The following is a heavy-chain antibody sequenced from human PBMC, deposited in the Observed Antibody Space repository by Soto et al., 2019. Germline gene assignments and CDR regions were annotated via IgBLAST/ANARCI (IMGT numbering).Heavy chain of an antibody. CDR2: ISVNCGNT. J-gene: IGHJ6*02. D-gene: IGHD6-6*01. V-gene: IGHV3-23*01. CDR1: GFPFNIYA. CDR3: AKDARPWARYYGLEV. Sequence: GSRRLSCAASGFPFNIYAMTWVRQAPGKGLEWVSGISVNCGNTYYADSVKGRFSISRDNSKNTLYLQMSGLRAEDTAVYYWAKDARPWARYYGLEVSGQGKTVSVS.